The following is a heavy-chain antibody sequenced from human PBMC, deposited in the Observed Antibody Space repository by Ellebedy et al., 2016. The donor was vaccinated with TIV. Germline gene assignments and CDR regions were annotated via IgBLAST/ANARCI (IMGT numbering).Heavy chain of an antibody. D-gene: IGHD3-10*01. CDR3: VKSLGSPSNMDV. V-gene: IGHV3-43D*03. Sequence: GESLKISXEVSGFDFANYAMNWVRQAPGKGLQWVSQISWDGGTTSYAASLKGRFTISRDNSKNSLYLQMDSLRPEDTALYYCVKSLGSPSNMDVWGQGTTVTVSS. CDR2: ISWDGGTT. J-gene: IGHJ6*02. CDR1: GFDFANYA.